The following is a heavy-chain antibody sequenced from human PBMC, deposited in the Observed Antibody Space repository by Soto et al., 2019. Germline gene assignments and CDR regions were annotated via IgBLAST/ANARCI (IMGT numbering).Heavy chain of an antibody. Sequence: PGGSLRLSCLASGFTFTDHYMDWVRQAPGTGLEWIGSIYHGGSTYYNPSLNSRVTLSIDMTNNHVSLILNSVTAADTAVYYCARVGPWVPYYYDSSPYTFENWFDPWGQGTLVTVSS. J-gene: IGHJ5*02. CDR3: ARVGPWVPYYYDSSPYTFENWFDP. CDR1: GFTFTDHY. CDR2: IYHGGST. V-gene: IGHV4-38-2*02. D-gene: IGHD3-22*01.